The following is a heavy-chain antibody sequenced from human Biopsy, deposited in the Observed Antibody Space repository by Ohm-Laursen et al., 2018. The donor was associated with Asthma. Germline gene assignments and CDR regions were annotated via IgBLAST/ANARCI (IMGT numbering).Heavy chain of an antibody. CDR1: GFSFSNFA. V-gene: IGHV3-30*01. D-gene: IGHD1-1*01. CDR2: ISKDASTR. J-gene: IGHJ3*02. CDR3: VRDGTDDAFDI. Sequence: SLRLSCAASGFSFSNFAIHWVRQAPGKGLKWVGVISKDASTRDYADSVKGRFTMARDNSKNTLDLQMNSLREEDTAVYYCVRDGTDDAFDIWGQGTVVSVSS.